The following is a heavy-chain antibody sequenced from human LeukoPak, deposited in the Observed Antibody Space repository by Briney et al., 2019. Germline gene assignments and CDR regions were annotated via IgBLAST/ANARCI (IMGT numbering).Heavy chain of an antibody. CDR3: AKDQGSGSYYYYGMDV. CDR1: GFTFSTYG. V-gene: IGHV3-30*18. D-gene: IGHD3-10*01. J-gene: IGHJ6*02. CDR2: ISYDGSNK. Sequence: GGSLRLSCAASGFTFSTYGLHWVRQAPGKGLEWVAVISYDGSNKHYADSVKGRFTVSRDNSKNTLYLQMNSLRAEDTAVYYCAKDQGSGSYYYYGMDVWGQGTTVTVSS.